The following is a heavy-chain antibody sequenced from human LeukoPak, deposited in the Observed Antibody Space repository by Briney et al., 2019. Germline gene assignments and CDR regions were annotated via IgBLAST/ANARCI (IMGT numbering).Heavy chain of an antibody. J-gene: IGHJ5*02. Sequence: GESLKISCKSSGYSFTNYWIGWVRQMPGKGLEWMGIIYPGDSDTRYSPSFQGHVTISADKSISTAYLQWSSLKASDTAMYYCARGRPPITMVRGVRKRPNWFDPWGQGTLVTVSS. CDR2: IYPGDSDT. V-gene: IGHV5-51*01. D-gene: IGHD3-10*01. CDR3: ARGRPPITMVRGVRKRPNWFDP. CDR1: GYSFTNYW.